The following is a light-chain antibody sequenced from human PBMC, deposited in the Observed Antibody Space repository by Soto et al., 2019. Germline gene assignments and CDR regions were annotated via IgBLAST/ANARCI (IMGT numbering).Light chain of an antibody. CDR2: DVT. J-gene: IGLJ1*01. CDR3: SSYTSSSTLV. Sequence: QSALTQPASVSGTPGQSITIACTGTSSDVGGYNFVSWYQQHPGKAPKLMIYDVTIRPSGVSSRFSGSKSGNTASLTISGLKAEDEADYYCSSYTSSSTLVFGTGAQLTVL. V-gene: IGLV2-14*01. CDR1: SSDVGGYNF.